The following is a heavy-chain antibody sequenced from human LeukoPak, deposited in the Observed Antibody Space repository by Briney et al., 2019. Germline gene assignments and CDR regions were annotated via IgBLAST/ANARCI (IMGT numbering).Heavy chain of an antibody. CDR1: GVSINGNY. CDR3: ARVFRGVVTSNWFDP. J-gene: IGHJ5*02. V-gene: IGHV4-59*01. CDR2: VSDTGDT. Sequence: SETLSLTCTVSGVSINGNYWTWIRQLPGKGLEWIGFVSDTGDTDYNPSLMSRLNISVDTSKSQLSLSLSSVTAADTAIYYCARVFRGVVTSNWFDPWGQGTLVTVSS. D-gene: IGHD3-3*01.